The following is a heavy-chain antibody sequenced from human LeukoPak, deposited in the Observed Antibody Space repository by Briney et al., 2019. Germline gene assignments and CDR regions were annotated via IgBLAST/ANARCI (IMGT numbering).Heavy chain of an antibody. CDR2: MYYNGKT. V-gene: IGHV4-61*08. D-gene: IGHD2-15*01. CDR3: ARVNRCSGGSCYSDAFDI. J-gene: IGHJ3*02. CDR1: GDSVSSGGYY. Sequence: PSETLSLTCTVSGDSVSSGGYYWTWIRQPPGKGLEWIGYMYYNGKTHYNPSLQSRVTISVDTSKNQFSLKLSSVTAADTAVYYCARVNRCSGGSCYSDAFDIWGQGTMVTVSS.